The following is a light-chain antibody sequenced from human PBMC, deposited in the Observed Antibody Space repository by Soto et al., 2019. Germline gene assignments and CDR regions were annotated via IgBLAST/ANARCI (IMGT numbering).Light chain of an antibody. Sequence: QSVLTQPASLSGSPGQSTTISCTGTRSEVGGYNYVYWHQQHPGKAPKLMIYDVTNRPSGVSDRFSGSKPGNTASLTISGLQAEDEADYYCSSYTSSSTYVFGAGTKVTVL. CDR3: SSYTSSSTYV. CDR1: RSEVGGYNY. V-gene: IGLV2-14*01. J-gene: IGLJ1*01. CDR2: DVT.